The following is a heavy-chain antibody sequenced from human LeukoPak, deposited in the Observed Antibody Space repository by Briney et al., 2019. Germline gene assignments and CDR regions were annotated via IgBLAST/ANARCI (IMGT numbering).Heavy chain of an antibody. CDR1: GFTFSNYA. CDR3: AKEGEGFDY. D-gene: IGHD3-16*01. V-gene: IGHV3-23*01. J-gene: IGHJ4*02. Sequence: GGSLRLSCAASGFTFSNYAMSWVRQAPGKGLEWVSGISDITYYADSVKGRFTISRDTTKNTLYLQMNSLRAEDTAVYYCAKEGEGFDYWGQGTLVTVSS. CDR2: ISDIT.